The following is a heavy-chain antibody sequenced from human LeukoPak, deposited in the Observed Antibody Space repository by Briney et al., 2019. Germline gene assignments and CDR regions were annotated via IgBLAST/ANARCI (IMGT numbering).Heavy chain of an antibody. CDR2: TYYRSKWYN. Sequence: SQTLSLTCAISGDSVSSNSAAWNWIRQSPSRGLEWLGRTYYRSKWYNDYAVSVKSRITINPDTSKNQFSLQLNSVTPKDTAVYYCAREVPDTAMVTFAFDIWGQGTMVTVSS. CDR1: GDSVSSNSAA. D-gene: IGHD5-18*01. J-gene: IGHJ3*02. CDR3: AREVPDTAMVTFAFDI. V-gene: IGHV6-1*01.